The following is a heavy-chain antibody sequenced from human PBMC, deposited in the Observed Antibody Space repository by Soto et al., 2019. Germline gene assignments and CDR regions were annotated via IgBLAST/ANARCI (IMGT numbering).Heavy chain of an antibody. V-gene: IGHV4-59*01. CDR1: GGSISSYY. Sequence: QVQLQESGPGQVKPSETLSLTCTVSGGSISSYYWSWIRQPPGKGLEWIGDIYYSGSTNYNPSLKSRVTISVDTSKKQFSLKLSSVTAADTAVYYCASANMLVSCGGACYSNAFDIWGPGTVVTASS. J-gene: IGHJ3*02. CDR3: ASANMLVSCGGACYSNAFDI. CDR2: IYYSGST. D-gene: IGHD2-21*02.